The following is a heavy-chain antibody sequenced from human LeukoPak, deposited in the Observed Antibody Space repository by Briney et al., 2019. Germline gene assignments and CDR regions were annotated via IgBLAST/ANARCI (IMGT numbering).Heavy chain of an antibody. CDR3: ARIPTNAVPSAHNGFDI. CDR1: GGSISSYY. V-gene: IGHV4-59*08. Sequence: SETLSLTCTVSGGSISSYYWSWIRQPPGKGLEWIGYIYYSGSTYYNPSLKSRVTISVDTSKNQFSLRLNSVTAADTSIYYCARIPTNAVPSAHNGFDIWGQGTMLTVSS. D-gene: IGHD6-19*01. CDR2: IYYSGST. J-gene: IGHJ3*02.